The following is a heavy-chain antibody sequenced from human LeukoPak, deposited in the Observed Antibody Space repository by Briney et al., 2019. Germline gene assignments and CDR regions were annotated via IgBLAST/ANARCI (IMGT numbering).Heavy chain of an antibody. Sequence: PGGSLRLSCAASGFTFSSYSMNWVRQVPGKGLVWVSRIKTDGSTTYYADSVKGRFTVSRDNSKNTLYLQMNSLRAEDTAVYYCAKDRRPPAWLAVAGTVGDYWGQGTLVTVSS. CDR3: AKDRRPPAWLAVAGTVGDY. CDR2: IKTDGSTT. CDR1: GFTFSSYS. V-gene: IGHV3-74*01. D-gene: IGHD6-19*01. J-gene: IGHJ4*02.